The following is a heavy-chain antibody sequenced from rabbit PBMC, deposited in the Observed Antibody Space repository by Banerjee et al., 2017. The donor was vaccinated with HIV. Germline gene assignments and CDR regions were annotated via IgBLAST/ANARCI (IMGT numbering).Heavy chain of an antibody. CDR3: ARDLAGVIGWNFNL. V-gene: IGHV1S45*01. CDR1: AFSFSNNV. CDR2: IYTGSSGNT. D-gene: IGHD4-1*01. Sequence: QQQLVESGGGLVKPEGSLTLTCTASAFSFSNNVMCWVHQAPGKGLEWIACIYTGSSGNTVYANWAKGRSTISKTSSTTVTLQMTSLTAADTATYFCARDLAGVIGWNFNLWGPGTLVTVS. J-gene: IGHJ4*01.